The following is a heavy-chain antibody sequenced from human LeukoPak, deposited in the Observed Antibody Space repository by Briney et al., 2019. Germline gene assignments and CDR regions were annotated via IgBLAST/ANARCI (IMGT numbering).Heavy chain of an antibody. Sequence: ASVKVSCKASRYSFTSYYIHWVRQAPGQGLEWMGIINPRGGSRSYPQNFQGRVTMTRDTSTSSVHMELSSLRSDDTAVYYCARDKGVVPAAAMFYLDYWGQGTLVTVSS. CDR3: ARDKGVVPAAAMFYLDY. J-gene: IGHJ4*02. V-gene: IGHV1-46*01. CDR1: RYSFTSYY. D-gene: IGHD2-2*01. CDR2: INPRGGSR.